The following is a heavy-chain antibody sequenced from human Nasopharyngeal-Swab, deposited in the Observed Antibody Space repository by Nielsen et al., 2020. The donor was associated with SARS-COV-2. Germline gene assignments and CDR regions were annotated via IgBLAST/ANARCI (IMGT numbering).Heavy chain of an antibody. V-gene: IGHV3-21*06. D-gene: IGHD3-10*01. CDR3: AREEGYGSGSYSGY. CDR2: ISTSSSYI. CDR1: GFTFSNYW. Sequence: GESLKISCAASGFTFSNYWMHWVRQAPGKGLEWVSSISTSSSYIYYADSVKGRFTISRDNAKNSLYLQMNSLRAEDTAVYYCAREEGYGSGSYSGYWGQGTLVTVSS. J-gene: IGHJ4*02.